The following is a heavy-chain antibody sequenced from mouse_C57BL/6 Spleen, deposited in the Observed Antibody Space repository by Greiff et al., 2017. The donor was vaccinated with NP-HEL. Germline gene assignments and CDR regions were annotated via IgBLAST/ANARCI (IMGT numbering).Heavy chain of an antibody. V-gene: IGHV5-17*01. CDR1: GFTFSDYG. Sequence: EVMLVESGGGLVKPGGSLKLSCAASGFTFSDYGMHWVRQAPEKGLEWVAYISSGSSTIYYADTVKGRFTISRDNAKNTLFLHMTSLRSEDTAMYYCAKLRLRGYYAMDYWGQGTSVTVSS. CDR2: ISSGSSTI. J-gene: IGHJ4*01. D-gene: IGHD3-2*02. CDR3: AKLRLRGYYAMDY.